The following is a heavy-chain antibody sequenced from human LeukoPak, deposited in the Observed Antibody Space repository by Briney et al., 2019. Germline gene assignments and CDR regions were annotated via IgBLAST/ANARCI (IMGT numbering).Heavy chain of an antibody. CDR2: ISFDGSNK. Sequence: GSLRLSCAASGFTFSSYAMSWVRQAPGKGLEWVAVISFDGSNKYYADSLKGRFTISRDNSKNTLYLHMDSLRAEDTAVYYCAKATSSDYDIDYWGQGIPVTVSS. V-gene: IGHV3-30*18. D-gene: IGHD4-17*01. CDR1: GFTFSSYA. J-gene: IGHJ4*02. CDR3: AKATSSDYDIDY.